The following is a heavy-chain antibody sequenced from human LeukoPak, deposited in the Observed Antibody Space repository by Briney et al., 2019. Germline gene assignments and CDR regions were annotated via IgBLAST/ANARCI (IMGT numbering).Heavy chain of an antibody. V-gene: IGHV3-9*01. Sequence: GRSLRLSCAASGFTFDDYAMHWVRQAPGKGLEWVSGITWNSDIGYADSVKGRFTISRDNAKNSLYLQMNSLRAEDTALYYCAKDGAYSSGYSVPSYFDYWGQGTLVTVSS. CDR3: AKDGAYSSGYSVPSYFDY. D-gene: IGHD3-22*01. J-gene: IGHJ4*02. CDR2: ITWNSDI. CDR1: GFTFDDYA.